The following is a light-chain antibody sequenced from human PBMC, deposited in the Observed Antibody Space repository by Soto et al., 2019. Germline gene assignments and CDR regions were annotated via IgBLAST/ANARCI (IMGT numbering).Light chain of an antibody. Sequence: QSVLTQPPSASGTPGQRVTISCSGSSSNIGNNIVNWYQQLPGAAPKLLIYSSNQRPSGVPDRFSGSRSGTSASLAISGLQSEDEADYYCAAWDDNLNGYVFGTGTKLTVL. CDR1: SSNIGNNI. CDR3: AAWDDNLNGYV. V-gene: IGLV1-44*01. J-gene: IGLJ1*01. CDR2: SSN.